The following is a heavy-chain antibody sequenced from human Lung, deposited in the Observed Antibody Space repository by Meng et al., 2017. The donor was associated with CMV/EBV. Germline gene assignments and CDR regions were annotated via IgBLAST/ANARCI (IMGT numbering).Heavy chain of an antibody. V-gene: IGHV4-34*01. CDR2: ISYSGSV. CDR1: GGSFTGYY. J-gene: IGHJ5*02. D-gene: IGHD3-3*01. Sequence: SETLSLXCAVRGGSFTGYYWSWIRQPPGKGLEWIGDISYSGSVHYNPSLRSRLTISLVTSRIHFSLKLNSVTAADTAVYYCARGDNHNFWSGNFCFDPWGQGTLVXVSS. CDR3: ARGDNHNFWSGNFCFDP.